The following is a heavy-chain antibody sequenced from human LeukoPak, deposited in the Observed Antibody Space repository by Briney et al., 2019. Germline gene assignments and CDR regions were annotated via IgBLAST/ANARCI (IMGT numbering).Heavy chain of an antibody. V-gene: IGHV4-39*07. D-gene: IGHD6-19*01. CDR1: GGSISSSSYY. J-gene: IGHJ5*02. CDR3: AREGDGSGWSNWFDP. CDR2: IYYSGST. Sequence: SETLSLTCTVSGGSISSSSYYWGWIRQPPGKGLEWIGSIYYSGSTYYNPSLKSRVTISVDTSKNQFSLKLSSVTAADTAVYYCAREGDGSGWSNWFDPWGQGTLVTVSS.